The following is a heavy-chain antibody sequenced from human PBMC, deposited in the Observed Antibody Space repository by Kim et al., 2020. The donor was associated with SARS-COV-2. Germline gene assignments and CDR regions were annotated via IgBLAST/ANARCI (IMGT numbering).Heavy chain of an antibody. Sequence: SETLSLTCTVSGGSISSSSYYWGWIRQPPGKGLEWIGSIYYSGSTYYNPSLKSRATISVDTSKNQFSLKLSSVTAADTAVYYCARRITMVRGVRRWFDPWGQGTLVTVSS. CDR2: IYYSGST. V-gene: IGHV4-39*01. D-gene: IGHD3-10*01. J-gene: IGHJ5*02. CDR3: ARRITMVRGVRRWFDP. CDR1: GGSISSSSYY.